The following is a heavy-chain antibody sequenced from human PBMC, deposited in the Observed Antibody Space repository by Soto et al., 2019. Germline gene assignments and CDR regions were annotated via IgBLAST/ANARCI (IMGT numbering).Heavy chain of an antibody. Sequence: ASVKVSCKASGYTFTSYAMHWVRQAPGQRLEWMGWINAGNGNTKYSQKFQGRVTITRDTSASTAYMELSSLRSEDTAVYYCARAGDAVAGTSYYYYGMDVWGKGTTVTVSS. CDR2: INAGNGNT. CDR3: ARAGDAVAGTSYYYYGMDV. V-gene: IGHV1-3*01. D-gene: IGHD6-19*01. CDR1: GYTFTSYA. J-gene: IGHJ6*04.